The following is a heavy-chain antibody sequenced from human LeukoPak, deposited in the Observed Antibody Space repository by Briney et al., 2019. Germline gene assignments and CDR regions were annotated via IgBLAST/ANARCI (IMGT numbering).Heavy chain of an antibody. CDR1: GFTFSSNY. J-gene: IGHJ3*02. Sequence: GGSLRLSCAASGFTFSSNYMSWVRQAPGKGLEWVSVIYSGGSTYYADSVKGRFTISRDNSKNTLYLQMNSLRAEDTAVYYCARDRVDSSDAFDIWGQGTMVTVSS. CDR3: ARDRVDSSDAFDI. CDR2: IYSGGST. V-gene: IGHV3-53*01. D-gene: IGHD3-22*01.